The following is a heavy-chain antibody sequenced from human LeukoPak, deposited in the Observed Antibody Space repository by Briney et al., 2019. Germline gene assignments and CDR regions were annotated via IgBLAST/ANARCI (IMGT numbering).Heavy chain of an antibody. Sequence: PGGSLRLSCAASGFTFSSYAMRWVRQAPGKGLEWVAVISYDGSNKYYADSVKGRFTISRDNSKNTLYLQMYSLSAEDTAVYYCARDQRVLRFLEWSQYFDYWGQGTLVTVSS. CDR2: ISYDGSNK. CDR1: GFTFSSYA. CDR3: ARDQRVLRFLEWSQYFDY. J-gene: IGHJ4*02. D-gene: IGHD3-3*01. V-gene: IGHV3-30-3*01.